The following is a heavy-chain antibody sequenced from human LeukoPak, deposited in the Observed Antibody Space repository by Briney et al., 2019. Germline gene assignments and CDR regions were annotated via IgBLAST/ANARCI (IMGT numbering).Heavy chain of an antibody. CDR1: GYTFTGYY. CDR2: IIPIFGTA. V-gene: IGHV1-69*05. J-gene: IGHJ4*02. D-gene: IGHD3-22*01. CDR3: ARGGSAWLLLGYFDY. Sequence: ASVKVSCKASGYTFTGYYMHWVRQAPGQGLEWMGGIIPIFGTANYAQKFQGRVTITTDESTSTAYMELSSLRSEDTAVYYCARGGSAWLLLGYFDYWGQGTLVTVSS.